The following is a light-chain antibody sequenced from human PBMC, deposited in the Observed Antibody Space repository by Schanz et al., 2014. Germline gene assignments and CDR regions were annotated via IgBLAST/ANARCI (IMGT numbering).Light chain of an antibody. CDR2: DVN. CDR1: TSDVGVYNY. J-gene: IGLJ3*02. CDR3: GSYAGNINWV. V-gene: IGLV2-11*01. Sequence: QSALTQPRSVSGSPGQSVTISCTGTTSDVGVYNYVSWYQQHPGKAPKLMIYDVNERPSGVPDRFSGSKSGNTASLTISGLQVEDEADYYCGSYAGNINWVFGGGTKLTVL.